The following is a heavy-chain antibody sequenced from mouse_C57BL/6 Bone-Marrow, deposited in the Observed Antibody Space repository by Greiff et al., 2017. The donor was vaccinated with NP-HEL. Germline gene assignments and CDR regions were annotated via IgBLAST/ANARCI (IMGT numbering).Heavy chain of an antibody. Sequence: QVQLQQPGAELVMPGASVKLSCKASGYTFTSYWMHWVKQRPGQGLEWIGEIDPSDSYTNYNQKFKGKSTLTVDKSSSTAYMPLSSLTSEDSAVDYCAREDYYGSSWYFGVWGTGTTVTVSS. V-gene: IGHV1-69*01. CDR1: GYTFTSYW. CDR3: AREDYYGSSWYFGV. D-gene: IGHD1-1*01. CDR2: IDPSDSYT. J-gene: IGHJ1*03.